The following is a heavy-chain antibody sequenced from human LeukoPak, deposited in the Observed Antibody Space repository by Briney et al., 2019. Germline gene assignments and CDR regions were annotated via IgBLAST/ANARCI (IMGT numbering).Heavy chain of an antibody. D-gene: IGHD3-10*01. Sequence: SQTLSLTCTVSGGSISSGGYYWSWIRQHPGKGLEWIGYIYYSGSTYYNLSLKSRVTISVDTSKNQFSLKLSSVTAADTAVYYCANYGSGSYRFDPWGQGTLVTVSS. CDR3: ANYGSGSYRFDP. V-gene: IGHV4-31*03. CDR1: GGSISSGGYY. CDR2: IYYSGST. J-gene: IGHJ5*02.